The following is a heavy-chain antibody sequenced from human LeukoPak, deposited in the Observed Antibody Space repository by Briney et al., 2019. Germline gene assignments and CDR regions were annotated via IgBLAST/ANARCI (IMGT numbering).Heavy chain of an antibody. CDR1: GFTFSSYA. D-gene: IGHD2-2*01. V-gene: IGHV3-30*04. J-gene: IGHJ6*02. CDR2: ISYDGSNK. CDR3: ARDFNSSARRSLGYYYGMDV. Sequence: PGGSLRLSCAASGFTFSSYAMHWVRQAPGKGLEWEAVISYDGSNKYYADSVKGRFTISRDNSKNTLYLQMNSLRAEDTAVYYCARDFNSSARRSLGYYYGMDVWGQGTTVTVSS.